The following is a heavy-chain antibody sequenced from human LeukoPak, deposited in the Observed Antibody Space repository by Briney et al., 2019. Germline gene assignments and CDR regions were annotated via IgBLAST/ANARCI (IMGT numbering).Heavy chain of an antibody. D-gene: IGHD3-22*01. CDR1: GFTFSSYS. CDR3: VRLRRNSDTSGYYYYYDF. J-gene: IGHJ4*02. Sequence: GSLRLSCSASGFTFSSYSMEWVRQASGKGLEWGSYFSTSSGTISYADSVKGRFTISRDNAKNSLYLQMNSLRAEDTAVYYCVRLRRNSDTSGYYYYYDFWGQGTLVTVSS. V-gene: IGHV3-48*01. CDR2: FSTSSGTI.